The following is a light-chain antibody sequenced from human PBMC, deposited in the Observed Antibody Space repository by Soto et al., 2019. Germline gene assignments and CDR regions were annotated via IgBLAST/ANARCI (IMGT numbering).Light chain of an antibody. Sequence: EVLMTQSPATLSVSLGERATLSCRASQSVSSSLAWYQQKPGQAPRLLIYGAATRATGIPARFSGSGSGTEFTLTISSLQSEDFAVYYCQQYNNWLVTFGQGTKVEIK. CDR2: GAA. V-gene: IGKV3-15*01. CDR1: QSVSSS. CDR3: QQYNNWLVT. J-gene: IGKJ1*01.